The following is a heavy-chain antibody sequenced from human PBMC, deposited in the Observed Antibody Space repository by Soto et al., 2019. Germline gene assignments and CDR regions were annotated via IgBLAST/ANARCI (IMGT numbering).Heavy chain of an antibody. J-gene: IGHJ5*02. CDR3: ARYLRENVYGDDWFDP. Sequence: QVQVVQSGAEVQKPGSSVKVSCKASGGTFSSYAISWVRPAPGQGLERMGGLLPIFGTANYAQKFQGRVTITAHKSTRKAYMELSSLRSDDTAVYYCARYLRENVYGDDWFDPWGQGTLVTVSS. V-gene: IGHV1-69*06. CDR1: GGTFSSYA. CDR2: LLPIFGTA. D-gene: IGHD4-17*01.